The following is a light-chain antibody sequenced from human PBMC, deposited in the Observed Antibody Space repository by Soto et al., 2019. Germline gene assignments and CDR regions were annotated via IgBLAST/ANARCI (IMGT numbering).Light chain of an antibody. CDR2: DAS. CDR3: QQYDRYSPWT. CDR1: QSISSS. J-gene: IGKJ1*01. V-gene: IGKV1-5*01. Sequence: DIHMTQSPSTLSASVGDRVTITCRASQSISSSLAWYQQKPGKAPKLLIYDASSFESGVPSRFSGSGSGTEFTLTISSLQPDDFATYYCQQYDRYSPWTFXLGTKV.